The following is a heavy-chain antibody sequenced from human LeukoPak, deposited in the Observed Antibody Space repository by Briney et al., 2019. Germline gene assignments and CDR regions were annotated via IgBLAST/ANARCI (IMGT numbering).Heavy chain of an antibody. CDR2: INHSGST. V-gene: IGHV4-34*01. J-gene: IGHJ4*02. CDR1: GGSFSGYY. Sequence: SETLSLTCAVYGGSFSGYYWSWIRQPPGKGLEWIGEINHSGSTNYNPSLKSRVAISVDTSKNRFSLKLSSVTAADTAVYYCARGDQLPHLFDYWGQGTLVTVSS. D-gene: IGHD2-2*01. CDR3: ARGDQLPHLFDY.